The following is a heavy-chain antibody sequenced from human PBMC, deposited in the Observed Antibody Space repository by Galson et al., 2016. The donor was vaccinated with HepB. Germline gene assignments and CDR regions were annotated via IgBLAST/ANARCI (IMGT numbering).Heavy chain of an antibody. D-gene: IGHD5-18*01. V-gene: IGHV3-7*04. J-gene: IGHJ4*02. CDR1: GFTFSGFW. Sequence: SLRLSCAASGFTFSGFWMNWVRQAPGKGLEWVAIMKEDGSDKHYVDSVKGRFTISRDNAKNSLYLQMDSLRGEDTAVYYCARGSGYLIDYWGQGTLVTVSP. CDR3: ARGSGYLIDY. CDR2: MKEDGSDK.